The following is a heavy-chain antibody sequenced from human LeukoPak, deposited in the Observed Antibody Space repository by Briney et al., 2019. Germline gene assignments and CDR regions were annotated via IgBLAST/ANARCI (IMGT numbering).Heavy chain of an antibody. CDR2: IYSGGNI. CDR3: ASRHCSGGGCYFAGADPFDY. D-gene: IGHD2-15*01. Sequence: GWSLRLSCAASGFTVSSTYMSWVRQAPGKGLEWVSVIYSGGNIYYIDSVKGRFTISRDTSKNTLYLQMNSLRAEDTAVYFCASRHCSGGGCYFAGADPFDYWGQGTLVTVSS. CDR1: GFTVSSTY. J-gene: IGHJ4*02. V-gene: IGHV3-53*01.